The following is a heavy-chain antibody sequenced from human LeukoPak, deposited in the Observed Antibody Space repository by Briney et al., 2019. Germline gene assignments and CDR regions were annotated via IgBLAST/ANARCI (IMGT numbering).Heavy chain of an antibody. D-gene: IGHD1-26*01. CDR1: GFTFNSYS. CDR2: IIGSGSEM. CDR3: AKVQSDIVGAMFFAFDV. J-gene: IGHJ3*01. Sequence: PGGSLRLPCGVSGFTFNSYSMNWVRQAPGKGLEWVASIIGSGSEMFYADSLKGRFTISRDNSENSLYLQMNSPRVEDTAVYYCAKVQSDIVGAMFFAFDVWGQGTMVSVSS. V-gene: IGHV3-21*06.